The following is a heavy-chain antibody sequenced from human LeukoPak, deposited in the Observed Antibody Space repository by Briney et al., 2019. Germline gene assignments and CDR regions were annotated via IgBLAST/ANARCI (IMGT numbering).Heavy chain of an antibody. D-gene: IGHD5-24*01. V-gene: IGHV1-2*06. CDR3: ARDEGDGYNWNY. J-gene: IGHJ4*02. Sequence: ASVKVSCKASGYTFTGYYIHWVRQAPGQGLEWMGRINPNSGGTSYAQKFQDRVTMTRDTSISTADMELSRLRSDDTAVYYCARDEGDGYNWNYWGQGTLVTVSS. CDR1: GYTFTGYY. CDR2: INPNSGGT.